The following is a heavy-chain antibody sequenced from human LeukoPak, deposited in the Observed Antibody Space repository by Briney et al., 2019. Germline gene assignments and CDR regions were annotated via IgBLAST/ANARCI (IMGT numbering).Heavy chain of an antibody. Sequence: SQTLSLTCTVSGGSISSGGYYWSWIRQHPGKGLEWIGYIYYSGSTNYNPSLKSRVTISVDTSKNQFSLKLSSVTAADTAVYYCASHRAQYDYRGPPYYYYGMDVWGQGTTVTVSS. D-gene: IGHD5-12*01. CDR3: ASHRAQYDYRGPPYYYYGMDV. CDR1: GGSISSGGYY. V-gene: IGHV4-31*03. CDR2: IYYSGST. J-gene: IGHJ6*02.